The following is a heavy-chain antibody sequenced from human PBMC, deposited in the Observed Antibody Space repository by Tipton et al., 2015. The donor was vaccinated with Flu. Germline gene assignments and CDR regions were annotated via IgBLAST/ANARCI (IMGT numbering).Heavy chain of an antibody. CDR2: ISSSSSYI. CDR3: ARVGYYDSSGYYYGAFDI. CDR1: GFTFSSYS. D-gene: IGHD3-22*01. J-gene: IGHJ3*02. Sequence: SLRLSCAASGFTFSSYSMNWVRQAPGKGLEWVSSISSSSSYIYYADSVKGRFTISRDNAKNSLYLQMNSLRAEDTAVYYCARVGYYDSSGYYYGAFDIWGQGTMVTVSS. V-gene: IGHV3-21*01.